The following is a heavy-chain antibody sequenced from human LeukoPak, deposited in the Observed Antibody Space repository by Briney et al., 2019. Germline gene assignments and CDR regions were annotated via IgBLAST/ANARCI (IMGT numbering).Heavy chain of an antibody. Sequence: GGSLRLSCAASGFTFSSYAMSWVRQAPGKGLEWVSAISGTVGSTYYADSVKGRFTISRDNSKNTLYLQMNSLRAEDTAVYYCAKVRGLYYYYGMDVWGQGTTVTVSS. V-gene: IGHV3-23*01. CDR2: ISGTVGST. D-gene: IGHD3/OR15-3a*01. CDR1: GFTFSSYA. J-gene: IGHJ6*02. CDR3: AKVRGLYYYYGMDV.